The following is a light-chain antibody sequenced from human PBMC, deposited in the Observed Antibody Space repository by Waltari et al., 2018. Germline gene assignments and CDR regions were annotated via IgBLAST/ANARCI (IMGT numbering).Light chain of an antibody. CDR3: QQRDNGLT. Sequence: EIVLTQSPATLSLSPGERAPPSCRASQSVSNYLAWYQQKPGQAPRLLIYDASTRATGTPARFSGSGSGTDFTLTISSLEPEDFAFYYCQQRDNGLTFGGGTKVEIK. V-gene: IGKV3-11*01. CDR2: DAS. CDR1: QSVSNY. J-gene: IGKJ4*01.